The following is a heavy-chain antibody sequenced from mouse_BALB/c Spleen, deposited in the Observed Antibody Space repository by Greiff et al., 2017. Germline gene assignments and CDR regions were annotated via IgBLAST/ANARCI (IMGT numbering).Heavy chain of an antibody. D-gene: IGHD1-2*01. CDR3: ARHAFTTASYYFDY. CDR2: ISSGGGST. CDR1: GFAFSSYD. J-gene: IGHJ2*01. V-gene: IGHV5-12-1*01. Sequence: EVNVVESGGGLVKPGGSLKLSCAASGFAFSSYDMSWVRQTPEKRLEWVAYISSGGGSTYYPDTVKGRFTISRDNAKNTLYLQMSSLKSEDTAMYYCARHAFTTASYYFDYWGQGTTLTVSS.